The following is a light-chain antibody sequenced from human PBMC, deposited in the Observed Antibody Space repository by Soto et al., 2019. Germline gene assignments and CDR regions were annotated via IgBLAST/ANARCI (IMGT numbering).Light chain of an antibody. CDR2: GSS. J-gene: IGLJ1*01. CDR3: QSYDNSLSGNYV. CDR1: SSSIGAGYD. V-gene: IGLV1-40*01. Sequence: QSVLTQPPSVSGAPGQRVTISCAGSSSSIGAGYDVNWYQQLPGTAPKLLIYGSSNRPSGVPDRFSGSKSATSASLAITGLQAEDEADYYCQSYDNSLSGNYVFGTGTKV.